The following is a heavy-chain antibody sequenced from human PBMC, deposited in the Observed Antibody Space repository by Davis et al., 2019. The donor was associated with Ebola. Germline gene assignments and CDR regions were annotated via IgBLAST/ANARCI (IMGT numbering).Heavy chain of an antibody. V-gene: IGHV3-23*01. J-gene: IGHJ6*02. D-gene: IGHD6-6*01. Sequence: GESLKISCAASGFTFSSYAMSWVRQAPGKGLEWVSAISGSGGSTYYADSVKGRFTISRDNSKNSLYLQMNSLRAEDTAVYYCARVRAYSSSSGPYYYYGMDVWGQGTTVTVSS. CDR3: ARVRAYSSSSGPYYYYGMDV. CDR1: GFTFSSYA. CDR2: ISGSGGST.